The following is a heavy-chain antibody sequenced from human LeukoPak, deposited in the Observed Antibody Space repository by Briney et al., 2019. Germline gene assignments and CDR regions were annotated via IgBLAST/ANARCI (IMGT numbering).Heavy chain of an antibody. V-gene: IGHV4-59*01. CDR2: IYYSGST. CDR1: GGSISSYY. D-gene: IGHD6-13*01. Sequence: PSETLSLTCTVSGGSISSYYWSWIRQPPGKGLQWIGYIYYSGSTNYNPSLKSRVTISVDTSKNQFSLKLSSVTAADTAVYYCARGAVIAAADEYYYGMDVWGQGTRSPSP. CDR3: ARGAVIAAADEYYYGMDV. J-gene: IGHJ6*02.